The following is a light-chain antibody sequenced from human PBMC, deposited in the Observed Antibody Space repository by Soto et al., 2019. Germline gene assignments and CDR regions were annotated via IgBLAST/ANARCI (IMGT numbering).Light chain of an antibody. CDR3: QQSYSTPWT. V-gene: IGKV1-39*01. CDR1: QSISSY. J-gene: IGKJ1*01. CDR2: AAS. Sequence: DIQVTQSPSSLSASVGDRVTITCRASQSISSYLNWYQQKPGKAPKRLIYAASSLQSGVPSRFSGSGSGTDFTLTISSLQPEDFATYYCQQSYSTPWTFGQGTKVDI.